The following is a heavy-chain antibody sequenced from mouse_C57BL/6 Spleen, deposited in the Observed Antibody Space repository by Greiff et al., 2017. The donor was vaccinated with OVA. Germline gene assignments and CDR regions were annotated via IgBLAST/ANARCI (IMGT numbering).Heavy chain of an antibody. J-gene: IGHJ4*01. D-gene: IGHD3-3*01. V-gene: IGHV1-69*01. Sequence: QVQLQQPGAELVMPGASVKLSCKASGYTFTSYWMHWVKQRPGQGLEWIGEIDPSDSYTNYNQQFKGKSTLTVDKSSSTAYMQLSSLTSEDSAVYYCARYPLGGRDYWGQGTSVTVSS. CDR3: ARYPLGGRDY. CDR2: IDPSDSYT. CDR1: GYTFTSYW.